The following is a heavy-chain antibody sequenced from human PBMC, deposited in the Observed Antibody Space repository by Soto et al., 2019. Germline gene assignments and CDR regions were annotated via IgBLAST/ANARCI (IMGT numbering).Heavy chain of an antibody. Sequence: QVQLQESGPGLVKPSETLSLPCTVSGDSISNYYWSWIRQPAGKGLEWLGRIHDSGSSAYNPSLKSRVSMSTDTSKNQFSLNLNSVTAADTAVYDCARRGASSKWLDPWGQGILVTVSS. V-gene: IGHV4-4*07. CDR1: GDSISNYY. CDR3: ARRGASSKWLDP. D-gene: IGHD6-13*01. CDR2: IHDSGSS. J-gene: IGHJ5*02.